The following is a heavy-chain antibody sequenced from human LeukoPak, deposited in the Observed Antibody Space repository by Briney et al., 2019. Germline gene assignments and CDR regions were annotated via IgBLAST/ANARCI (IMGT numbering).Heavy chain of an antibody. V-gene: IGHV1-2*06. J-gene: IGHJ4*02. D-gene: IGHD5-18*01. CDR3: AALPEDTAMVYTDY. CDR2: INPNSGGT. Sequence: ASVKVSCKASGYTFTGYYMHWVRQAPGQGLEWMGRINPNSGGTNYAQKFQGRVTMTRDTSISTAYMELSRLRSDDTAVYYCAALPEDTAMVYTDYWGQGTLVTVS. CDR1: GYTFTGYY.